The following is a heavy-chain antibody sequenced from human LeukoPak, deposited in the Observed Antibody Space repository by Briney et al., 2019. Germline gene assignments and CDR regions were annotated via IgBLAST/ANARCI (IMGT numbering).Heavy chain of an antibody. D-gene: IGHD3-9*01. CDR2: IYTSGST. CDR3: ARLRYFDWTVDY. CDR1: GGSLSSFY. J-gene: IGHJ4*02. V-gene: IGHV4-4*07. Sequence: KPSETLSPTCTVSGGSLSSFYWGWVRQPPGEGLEWIGRIYTSGSTNYNPSLKSRVTMSVDTSKNQFSLKLSSVTAADTAVYYCARLRYFDWTVDYWGQGTLVTVSS.